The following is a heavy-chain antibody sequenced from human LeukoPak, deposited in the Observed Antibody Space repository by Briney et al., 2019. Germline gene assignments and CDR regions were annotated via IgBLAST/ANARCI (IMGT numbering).Heavy chain of an antibody. D-gene: IGHD3-22*01. CDR2: IYYSGST. Sequence: EPSETLSLTCTVSGGSISSYYWSWIRQPPGKGLEWIGYIYYSGSTNYNPSLKSRVTISVDTSKNQFSLKLSSVTAADTAVYYCARQRSRISSGTFDYWGQGTLVTVSS. V-gene: IGHV4-59*08. J-gene: IGHJ4*02. CDR1: GGSISSYY. CDR3: ARQRSRISSGTFDY.